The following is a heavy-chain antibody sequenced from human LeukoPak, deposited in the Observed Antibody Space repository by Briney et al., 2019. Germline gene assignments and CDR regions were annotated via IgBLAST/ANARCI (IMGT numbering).Heavy chain of an antibody. CDR3: ARDKYSSGWYEY. J-gene: IGHJ4*02. CDR1: GGTFSSYT. CDR2: IIPILGIA. Sequence: SVKVSCKASGGTFSSYTISWVRQAPGQGLEWMGRIIPILGIANYAQKFQGRVTITAGKSTSTAYMELSSLRSEDTAEYYIARDKYSSGWYEYWGQGTLVTVSS. D-gene: IGHD6-19*01. V-gene: IGHV1-69*04.